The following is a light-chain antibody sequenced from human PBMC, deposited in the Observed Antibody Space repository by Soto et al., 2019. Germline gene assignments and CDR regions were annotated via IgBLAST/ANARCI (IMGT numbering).Light chain of an antibody. CDR2: DAS. CDR1: EPINTD. Sequence: DIQLAQSPSLLSASVGDRVTMTCRASEPINTDLAWFQQKPGKAPKLLIYDASTLVSGVPSRFSGSGSGAEFTLTITSLQPEDFATYYCQQVNEYPETCGGGTKMQIK. CDR3: QQVNEYPET. V-gene: IGKV1-9*01. J-gene: IGKJ4*01.